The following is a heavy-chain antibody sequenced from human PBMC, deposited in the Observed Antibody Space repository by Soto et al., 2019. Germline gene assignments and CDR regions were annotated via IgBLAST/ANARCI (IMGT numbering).Heavy chain of an antibody. CDR2: INPNSGGT. V-gene: IGHV1-2*04. D-gene: IGHD6-13*01. CDR1: GYTFTGYY. Sequence: ASVKVSCKASGYTFTGYYMHWVRQAPGQGLEWMGWINPNSGGTNYAQKFQGWVTMTRDTSISTAYMELSRLRSDDTAVYYCSRDMSSSRAGYYYGMDVWGKGTTVTVSS. J-gene: IGHJ6*04. CDR3: SRDMSSSRAGYYYGMDV.